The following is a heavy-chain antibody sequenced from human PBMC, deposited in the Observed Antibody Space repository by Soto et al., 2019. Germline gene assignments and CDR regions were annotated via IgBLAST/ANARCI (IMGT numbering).Heavy chain of an antibody. D-gene: IGHD3-3*01. CDR3: AKYDQIFVVFTDYHQYGMDV. J-gene: IGHJ6*02. V-gene: IGHV3-23*01. Sequence: GSLRLSCAASGFTFSSYAMNWVRQAPGNGLEWVSTFTGTGAATYSADSVKCHFTISRDNSKNTLYLQMNSLRAEDTAVYYCAKYDQIFVVFTDYHQYGMDVWAQGTTVTVSS. CDR1: GFTFSSYA. CDR2: FTGTGAAT.